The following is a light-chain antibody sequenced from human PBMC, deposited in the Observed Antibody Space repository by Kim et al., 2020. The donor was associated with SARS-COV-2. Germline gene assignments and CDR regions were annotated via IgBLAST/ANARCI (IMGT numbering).Light chain of an antibody. CDR2: STS. Sequence: QAVVTQEPSLTVSPGGTVTLTCASSTGAVTSDYHANWFQQKPGQAPRALIYSTSTRHPWTPARVSGSLLGGKAALTLSGVQPEDEAAYYCLVYYGGVWVFGGGTRLTVL. CDR3: LVYYGGVWV. J-gene: IGLJ3*02. CDR1: TGAVTSDYH. V-gene: IGLV7-43*01.